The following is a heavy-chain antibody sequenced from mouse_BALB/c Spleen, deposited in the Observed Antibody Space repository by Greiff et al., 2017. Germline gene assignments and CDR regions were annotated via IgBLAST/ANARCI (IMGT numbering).Heavy chain of an antibody. CDR2: INPDSSTI. CDR3: ARPGTGTRYFDV. V-gene: IGHV4-1*02. J-gene: IGHJ1*01. CDR1: GFDFSRYW. D-gene: IGHD4-1*01. Sequence: EVQLVESGGGLVQPGGSLKLSCAASGFDFSRYWMSWVRQAPGKGLEWIGEINPDSSTINYTPSLKDKFIISRDNAKNTLYLQMSKVRSEDTALYYCARPGTGTRYFDVWGAGTTVTVSS.